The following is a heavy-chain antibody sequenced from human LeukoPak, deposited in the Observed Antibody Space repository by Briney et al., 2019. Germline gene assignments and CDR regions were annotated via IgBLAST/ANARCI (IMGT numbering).Heavy chain of an antibody. CDR2: IYYSGST. V-gene: IGHV4-59*01. D-gene: IGHD4-17*01. J-gene: IGHJ4*02. CDR1: GGSISSYY. CDR3: ARGRPPHDYGTLFDY. Sequence: SETLSLTCTVSGGSISSYYWSWIRQPPGKGLEWIGYIYYSGSTNYNPSLKSRVTISVDTSKNQFSLKPSSVTAADTAVYYCARGRPPHDYGTLFDYWGQGTLVTVSS.